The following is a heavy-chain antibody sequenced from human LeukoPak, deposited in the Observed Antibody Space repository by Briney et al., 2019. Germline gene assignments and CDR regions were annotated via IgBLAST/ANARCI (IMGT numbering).Heavy chain of an antibody. CDR3: AKDAIRGNGIYDAFDI. J-gene: IGHJ3*02. CDR1: GFTFDTYA. CDR2: IGNTET. V-gene: IGHV3-23*01. Sequence: GGSLRLSCAASGFTFDTYAMSWVRQAPGKGLEWVSTIGNTETYYADSVKRRFTISRDNRQNTVYLQMTSLRAEDTAVYFCAKDAIRGNGIYDAFDIWGQGTRVTVSS. D-gene: IGHD3-10*01.